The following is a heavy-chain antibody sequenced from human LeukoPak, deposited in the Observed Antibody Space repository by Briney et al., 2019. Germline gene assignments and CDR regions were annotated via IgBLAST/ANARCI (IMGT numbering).Heavy chain of an antibody. CDR2: IWYDGSNK. CDR1: GFTFSSYI. V-gene: IGHV3-33*08. Sequence: GGSLRLSCAASGFTFSSYIMNWVRQAPGKGLEWVAVIWYDGSNKYYADSVKGRFTISRDNSKNTLYLQMNSLRAEDTAVYYCARGSSSGYYYYYGMDVWGQGTTVTVSS. D-gene: IGHD3-22*01. CDR3: ARGSSSGYYYYYGMDV. J-gene: IGHJ6*02.